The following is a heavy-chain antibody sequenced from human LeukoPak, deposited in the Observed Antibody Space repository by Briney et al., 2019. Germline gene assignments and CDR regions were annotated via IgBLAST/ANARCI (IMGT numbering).Heavy chain of an antibody. Sequence: PSETLSLTCTVSGGSIRSDGYYWSWIRQHLGKGLEWIGYIYYSGTTYYNPSLKSRVTISIDMSKNQFSLKLRSVTAADTAFYYCARGSETDYGDYGWYFDLWGRGTLVTVSS. CDR1: GGSIRSDGYY. D-gene: IGHD4-17*01. CDR2: IYYSGTT. CDR3: ARGSETDYGDYGWYFDL. J-gene: IGHJ2*01. V-gene: IGHV4-31*03.